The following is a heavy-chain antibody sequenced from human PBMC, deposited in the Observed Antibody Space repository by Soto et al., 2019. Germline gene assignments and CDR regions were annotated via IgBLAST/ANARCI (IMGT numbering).Heavy chain of an antibody. CDR1: GDSFTSYG. D-gene: IGHD5-12*01. V-gene: IGHV1-18*01. CDR3: ARASNSGYDDEPPFDY. CDR2: ISAYNGNT. J-gene: IGHJ4*02. Sequence: ASVKVSCEACGDSFTSYGISWVRQAPGQGLEWMGWISAYNGNTNYAQKLQGRVTMTTDTSTSTAYMELRSLRSDDTAVYYCARASNSGYDDEPPFDYWGQGTLVTVSS.